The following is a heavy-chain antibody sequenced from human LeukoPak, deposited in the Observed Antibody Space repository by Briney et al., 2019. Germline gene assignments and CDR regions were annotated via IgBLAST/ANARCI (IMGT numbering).Heavy chain of an antibody. CDR3: ARDYKGIYCSGGSCSKSASWYFDL. CDR1: GGSISSYY. CDR2: IYTSGST. Sequence: SETLSLTCTVSGGSISSYYWSWIRQPAGKGLEWIGRIYTSGSTNYNPSLKSRATMSVDTSKNQFSLKLSSVTAADTAVYYCARDYKGIYCSGGSCSKSASWYFDLWGRGTLVTVSS. J-gene: IGHJ2*01. V-gene: IGHV4-4*07. D-gene: IGHD2-15*01.